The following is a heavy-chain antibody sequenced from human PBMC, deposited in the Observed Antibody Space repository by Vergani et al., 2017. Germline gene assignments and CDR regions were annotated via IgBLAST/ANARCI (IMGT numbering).Heavy chain of an antibody. Sequence: EVQLLESGGGLVQPGGSLRLSCAASGFTFSSYAMSWVRQAPGKGLEWVSAISGSGGSTYYADSVKGRFTISRDNSKNTLYLQMNSLRAEDTAVYYWAKAIFNVGGTLAGRSGYWGQGTLVTVSS. CDR2: ISGSGGST. D-gene: IGHD1-26*01. CDR3: AKAIFNVGGTLAGRSGY. V-gene: IGHV3-23*01. J-gene: IGHJ4*02. CDR1: GFTFSSYA.